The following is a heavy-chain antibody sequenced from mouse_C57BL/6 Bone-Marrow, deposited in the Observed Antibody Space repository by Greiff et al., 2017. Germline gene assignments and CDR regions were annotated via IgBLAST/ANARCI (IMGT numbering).Heavy chain of an antibody. CDR2: IYPGEGDT. V-gene: IGHV1-82*01. CDR3: ARYWYFDV. CDR1: GYAFSSSW. J-gene: IGHJ1*03. Sequence: QVQLKQSGPELVKPGASVKISCKASGYAFSSSWMNWVKQRPGKGLEWIGRIYPGEGDTNYNGKFKGKATLTADKSSSTAFMQLSSLTSEDSAVYFCARYWYFDVWGTGTTVTVAS.